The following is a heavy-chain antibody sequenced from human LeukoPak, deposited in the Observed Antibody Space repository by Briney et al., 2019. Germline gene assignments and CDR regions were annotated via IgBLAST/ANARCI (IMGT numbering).Heavy chain of an antibody. Sequence: SETLSLTCTVSGGSISSYYWSWIRQPPGKGLEWIGYIYYSGSTHYNPSLKSRVTISVDTSKNQFSLKLSSVTAADTAVYYCARVDPDSSSTLEVFDYWGQGTLVTVSS. CDR1: GGSISSYY. CDR2: IYYSGST. CDR3: ARVDPDSSSTLEVFDY. V-gene: IGHV4-59*01. J-gene: IGHJ4*02. D-gene: IGHD6-6*01.